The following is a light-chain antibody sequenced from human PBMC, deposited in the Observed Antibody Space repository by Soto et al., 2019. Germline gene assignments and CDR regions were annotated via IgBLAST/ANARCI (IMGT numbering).Light chain of an antibody. CDR2: GAS. J-gene: IGKJ1*01. CDR1: QSVSNNY. CDR3: LQAINYPWT. Sequence: EIGFTQSPGTLSLYPGERATLSCRASQSVSNNYLAWYQQKPGQAPRLLIYGASNRATGIPDRFSGSGSGTDFTLTISSLQPEDSATYYCLQAINYPWTFGQGTKVDIK. V-gene: IGKV3-20*01.